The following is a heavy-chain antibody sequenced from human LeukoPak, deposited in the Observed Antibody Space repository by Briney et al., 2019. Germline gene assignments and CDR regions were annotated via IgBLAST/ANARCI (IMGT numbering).Heavy chain of an antibody. CDR2: IIPIFGTA. CDR3: ASTWKNCYDSSGYGTFDY. D-gene: IGHD3-22*01. V-gene: IGHV1-69*05. J-gene: IGHJ4*02. CDR1: GGTFSSYA. Sequence: GASVKVSCKASGGTFSSYAISWVRQAPGQGLEWMGGIIPIFGTANYAQKFQGRVTITTDESTSTAYMELSSLRSEDTAVYYCASTWKNCYDSSGYGTFDYWGQGTLVTVSS.